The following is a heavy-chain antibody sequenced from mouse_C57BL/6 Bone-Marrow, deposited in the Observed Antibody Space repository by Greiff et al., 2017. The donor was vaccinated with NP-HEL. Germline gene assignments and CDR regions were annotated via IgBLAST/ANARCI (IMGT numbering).Heavy chain of an antibody. CDR2: IHPTDSAT. J-gene: IGHJ2*01. Sequence: QVQLQQSGAELVKPGASVKVSCKASGYTFTSYWMHWVKQRPGQGLEWIGRIHPTDSATNYNQPFKGKATLTVDKSSSPAYLQLSSLTSEDAAVYYWARDYYGSSDGVYFDYWGQGTTLTVSS. CDR3: ARDYYGSSDGVYFDY. D-gene: IGHD1-1*01. CDR1: GYTFTSYW. V-gene: IGHV1-74*01.